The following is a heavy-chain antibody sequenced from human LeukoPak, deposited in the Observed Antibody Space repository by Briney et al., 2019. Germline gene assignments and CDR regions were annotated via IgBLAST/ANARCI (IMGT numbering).Heavy chain of an antibody. CDR1: GYTFNSYD. CDR2: MNPNSGNT. V-gene: IGHV1-8*03. CDR3: ARGRKYCSGGSCYLVDY. D-gene: IGHD2-15*01. Sequence: ASVKVSCKASGYTFNSYDINWVRQATGQGLEWMGWMNPNSGNTGYAQKFQGRVTITRNTSISTAYMELSSLRSEDTAVYYCARGRKYCSGGSCYLVDYWGQGTLVTVSS. J-gene: IGHJ4*02.